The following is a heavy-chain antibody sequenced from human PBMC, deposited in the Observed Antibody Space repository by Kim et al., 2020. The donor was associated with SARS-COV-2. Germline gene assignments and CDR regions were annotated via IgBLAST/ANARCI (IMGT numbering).Heavy chain of an antibody. CDR2: IYYSGST. Sequence: SETLSLTCTVSGGSISSSSYYWGWIRQPPGKGLEWIGSIYYSGSTYYNPSLKSRVTISVDTSKNQFSLKLSSVTAADTAVYYCARDSAMISLDYWGQGTL. D-gene: IGHD3-16*01. CDR3: ARDSAMISLDY. V-gene: IGHV4-39*07. CDR1: GGSISSSSYY. J-gene: IGHJ4*02.